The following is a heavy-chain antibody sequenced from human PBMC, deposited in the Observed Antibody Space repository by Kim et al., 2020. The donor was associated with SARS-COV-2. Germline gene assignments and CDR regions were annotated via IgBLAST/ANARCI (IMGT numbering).Heavy chain of an antibody. CDR1: GFTFSSYA. CDR2: ISGSGGST. CDR3: AKSEQQLVVVNYFDY. Sequence: GGSLRLSCAASGFTFSSYAMSWVRQAPGKGLEWVSAISGSGGSTYYADSVKGRFTISRDNSKNTLYLQMNSLRAEDTAVYYCAKSEQQLVVVNYFDYWGQGTLVTVSS. J-gene: IGHJ4*02. D-gene: IGHD6-13*01. V-gene: IGHV3-23*01.